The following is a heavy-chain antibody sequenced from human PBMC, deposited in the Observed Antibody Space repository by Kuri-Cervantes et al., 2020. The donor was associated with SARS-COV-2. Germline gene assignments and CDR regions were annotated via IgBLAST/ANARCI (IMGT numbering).Heavy chain of an antibody. CDR3: ARGLGYCSGGSCYSRSSSDY. D-gene: IGHD2-15*01. CDR2: ISYDGSNK. CDR1: GFTFSSYA. Sequence: GGSLRLSCAASGFTFSSYAMHWVRQAPGKRLEWVAVISYDGSNKYYADSVKGRFTISRDNSKNTLYLQMNSLRAEDTAVYYCARGLGYCSGGSCYSRSSSDYWGQGTLVTVSS. J-gene: IGHJ4*02. V-gene: IGHV3-30-3*01.